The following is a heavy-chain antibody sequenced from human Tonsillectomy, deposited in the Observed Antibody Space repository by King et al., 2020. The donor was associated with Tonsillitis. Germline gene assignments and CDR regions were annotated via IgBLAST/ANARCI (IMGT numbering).Heavy chain of an antibody. D-gene: IGHD3-16*02. V-gene: IGHV3-30*04. CDR3: ARVLIGGYHFDY. J-gene: IGHJ4*02. Sequence: QLVQSGGGVVQPGRSLRLSCAASGFTFSSYSMHWVRQAPGKGLEWVAVISYDGSNKYYADSVKGRFTISRDNSKKTLYLQMNSLRAEDTAVYYCARVLIGGYHFDYWGQGTLVTVSS. CDR1: GFTFSSYS. CDR2: ISYDGSNK.